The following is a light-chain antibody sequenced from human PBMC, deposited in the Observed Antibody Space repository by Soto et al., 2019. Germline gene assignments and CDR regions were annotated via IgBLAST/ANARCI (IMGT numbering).Light chain of an antibody. Sequence: QSVLTQPPSASGTPGQRVTISCSGSSSNIGSNYAFWHQLLPGTAPKLLIYKDNQRPSGVPDRFSGSKSGTSASLVISGLRSEDEADYYCAAWDDSVRGWVFGGGTQLTVL. CDR2: KDN. J-gene: IGLJ3*02. CDR3: AAWDDSVRGWV. V-gene: IGLV1-47*01. CDR1: SSNIGSNY.